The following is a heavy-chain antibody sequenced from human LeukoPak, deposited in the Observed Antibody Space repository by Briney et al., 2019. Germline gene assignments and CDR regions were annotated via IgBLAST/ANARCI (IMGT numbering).Heavy chain of an antibody. CDR2: INEGGSEK. J-gene: IGHJ3*02. CDR3: ARVASYAFDI. D-gene: IGHD6-6*01. V-gene: IGHV3-7*01. Sequence: AGGSLRLSCAASGFTFSNFWMSWVRQAPGKELQWVANINEGGSEKFYVDSVKGRFTISRDNAMNSLYLQMNSLRAEDTAVYYCARVASYAFDIWGQGTMVTVSS. CDR1: GFTFSNFW.